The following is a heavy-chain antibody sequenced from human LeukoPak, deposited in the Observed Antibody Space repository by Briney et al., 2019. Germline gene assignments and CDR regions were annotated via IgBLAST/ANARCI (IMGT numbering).Heavy chain of an antibody. CDR1: GGSFSAYY. D-gene: IGHD1-26*01. Sequence: SETLSLTCGVYGGSFSAYYWSWIRQSPGKGLEWIGEMHQSGSTDYNPSLKSRVTLLVDTSRNQFSLSLNSVTAADTAIYYCAKAPWDGYFDYWGHGILVTVYS. J-gene: IGHJ4*01. V-gene: IGHV4-34*01. CDR2: MHQSGST. CDR3: AKAPWDGYFDY.